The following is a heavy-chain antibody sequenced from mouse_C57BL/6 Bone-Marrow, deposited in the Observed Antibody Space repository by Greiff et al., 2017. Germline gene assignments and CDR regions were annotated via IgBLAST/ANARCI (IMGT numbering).Heavy chain of an antibody. V-gene: IGHV5-17*01. CDR2: ISSGSSTI. Sequence: EVQLVESGGGLVKPGGSLKLSCAASGFTFSDYGMHWVRQAPEKGLEWVAYISSGSSTIYYADTVKGRFTISRDNAKNTLFLQMPSLRSEDTAMYYCARPRYDLFAYWGQGTLVTVSA. D-gene: IGHD2-12*01. J-gene: IGHJ3*01. CDR3: ARPRYDLFAY. CDR1: GFTFSDYG.